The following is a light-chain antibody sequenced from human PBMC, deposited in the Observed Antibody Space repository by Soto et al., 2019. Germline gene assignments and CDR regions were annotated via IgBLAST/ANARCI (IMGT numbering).Light chain of an antibody. CDR1: QSVSSY. Sequence: EIVLTQSPATLSLSPGERATLSCRASQSVSSYFAWYQQKPGQAPRLLIYDASNRATGIPARFSGSGSGTDFTLPISSLEPEDFAVYYCQQRSNWPITFGQGTRLEIK. CDR2: DAS. CDR3: QQRSNWPIT. J-gene: IGKJ5*01. V-gene: IGKV3-11*01.